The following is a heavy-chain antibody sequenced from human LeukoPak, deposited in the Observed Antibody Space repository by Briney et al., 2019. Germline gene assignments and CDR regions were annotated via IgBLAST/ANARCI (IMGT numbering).Heavy chain of an antibody. D-gene: IGHD2-15*01. CDR2: MNPNSGNT. CDR3: AKGANGVGAAHSY. V-gene: IGHV1-8*01. CDR1: RYTFTSYD. Sequence: ASVKVSCTASRYTFTSYDINWVRQATGQGLEWRGWMNPNSGNTGYAQKFQGRVTMTRNTSISTPYMEMSSLRCQGTAVYYCAKGANGVGAAHSYWGQGTLVTVSS. J-gene: IGHJ4*02.